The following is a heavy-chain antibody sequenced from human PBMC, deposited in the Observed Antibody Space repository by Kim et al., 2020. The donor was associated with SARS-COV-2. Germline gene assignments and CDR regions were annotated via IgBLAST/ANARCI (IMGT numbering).Heavy chain of an antibody. CDR3: AKDPTDVIGWAAAGQMYAFDI. J-gene: IGHJ3*02. CDR1: GFTFSSYA. V-gene: IGHV3-23*01. D-gene: IGHD6-13*01. Sequence: GGSLRLSCAASGFTFSSYAMSWVRQAPGKGLEWVSAISGSGGSTYYAASVKGRFTISRDNSKNTLYLQMNSLRAEDTAVYYCAKDPTDVIGWAAAGQMYAFDIWGQGTMVTVSS. CDR2: ISGSGGST.